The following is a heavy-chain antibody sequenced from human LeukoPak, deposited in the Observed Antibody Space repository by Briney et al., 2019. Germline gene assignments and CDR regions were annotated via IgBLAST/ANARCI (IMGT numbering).Heavy chain of an antibody. Sequence: GGSLRLSCAASGFTFSDYYMSWIRQAPGKALEWVSYISSSGTTIYYADSVKGRFTISRDNAKNSLYLQMNSLRAEDTAVYYCARESRTYYYDGRGYAFDIWGQGTMVTVSS. CDR1: GFTFSDYY. CDR2: ISSSGTTI. J-gene: IGHJ3*02. V-gene: IGHV3-11*04. CDR3: ARESRTYYYDGRGYAFDI. D-gene: IGHD3-22*01.